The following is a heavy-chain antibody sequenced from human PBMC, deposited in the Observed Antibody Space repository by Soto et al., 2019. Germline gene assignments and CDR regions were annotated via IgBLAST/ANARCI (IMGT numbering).Heavy chain of an antibody. CDR2: ISASAYYV. Sequence: EVQLVESGGGLVQPGGSLRLSCAASGGFSFSSYSMNWVRQSPGKGLEWIAYISASAYYVYYADSVKGRFTISRDNAANSLYVQMSSLRDADTAVYYCARDLRDSTILVPRTEYWGQGTLVTVSS. CDR1: GGFSFSSYS. V-gene: IGHV3-48*02. J-gene: IGHJ4*02. D-gene: IGHD2-15*01. CDR3: ARDLRDSTILVPRTEY.